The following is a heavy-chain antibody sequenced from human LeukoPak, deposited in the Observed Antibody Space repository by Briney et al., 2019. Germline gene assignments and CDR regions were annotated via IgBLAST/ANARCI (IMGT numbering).Heavy chain of an antibody. Sequence: GGSLRLSCAASGFTFSSYGMHWVRQAPGKGLEWVAVISYDGSNKYYADSVKGRFTISRDNSKNTLYLQMNSLRAEDTAVYYCAKGEAYSSSWYYFDYWGQGTLVTVSS. CDR1: GFTFSSYG. V-gene: IGHV3-30*18. D-gene: IGHD6-13*01. CDR2: ISYDGSNK. J-gene: IGHJ4*02. CDR3: AKGEAYSSSWYYFDY.